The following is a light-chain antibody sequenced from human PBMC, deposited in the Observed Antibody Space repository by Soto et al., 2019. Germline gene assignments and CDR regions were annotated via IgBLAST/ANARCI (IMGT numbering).Light chain of an antibody. CDR2: DNN. V-gene: IGLV1-51*01. CDR1: SSNIGNNY. Sequence: QSVLTQPPSVSAAPGQKVTISCSGSSSNIGNNYVSWYQQQPGTAPKLLIYDNNKRPSGIPDRFSGSKSGTSATLGITGLQTGDEADYYCGTWDSSLSAVVFGGGTKLTVL. CDR3: GTWDSSLSAVV. J-gene: IGLJ2*01.